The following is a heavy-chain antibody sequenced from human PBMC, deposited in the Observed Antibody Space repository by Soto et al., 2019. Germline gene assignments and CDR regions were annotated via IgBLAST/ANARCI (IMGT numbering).Heavy chain of an antibody. J-gene: IGHJ4*01. D-gene: IGHD3-10*01. CDR3: SRVDPGETSPFDH. CDR2: INPFDGSR. CDR1: GYIFTSYY. V-gene: IGHV1-46*03. Sequence: ASVTVSCKESGYIFTSYYIHWVRQAPGQGLEWMGWINPFDGSRMFAQSFQGRVTMTRDTSTSTVYMEVSSLRSEDTAVYYCSRVDPGETSPFDHWG.